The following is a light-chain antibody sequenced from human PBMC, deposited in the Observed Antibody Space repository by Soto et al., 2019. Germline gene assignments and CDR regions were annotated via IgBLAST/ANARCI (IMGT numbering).Light chain of an antibody. CDR3: QQYDYLPRWT. V-gene: IGKV1-33*01. J-gene: IGKJ1*01. CDR2: DAS. Sequence: IQMTQSPSSLSASVGDRVTITCHASQDIRNFLNWYQKKPGRAPKLLIYDASNLERGVPSRFSGSGSGTYFTFTISSLQPEDFATYFCQQYDYLPRWTFGQGTKVDIK. CDR1: QDIRNF.